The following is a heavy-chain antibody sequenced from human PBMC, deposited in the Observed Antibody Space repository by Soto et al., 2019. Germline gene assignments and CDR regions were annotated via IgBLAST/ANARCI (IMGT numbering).Heavy chain of an antibody. CDR3: ARESEDLTSNFDY. J-gene: IGHJ4*02. V-gene: IGHV3-21*06. CDR1: GFTFTRYS. CDR2: ISSTTNYI. Sequence: GGSLRLSCAASGFTFTRYSINWVRQAPGKGLEWVSSISSTTNYIYYGDSMKGRFTISRDNAKNSLYLEMNSLRAEDTAVYYCARESEDLTSNFDYWGQGTLVTVRS.